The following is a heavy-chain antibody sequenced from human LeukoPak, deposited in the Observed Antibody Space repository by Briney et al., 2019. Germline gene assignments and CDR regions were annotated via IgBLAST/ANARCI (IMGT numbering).Heavy chain of an antibody. CDR1: GFTFSSYA. D-gene: IGHD2-2*02. V-gene: IGHV3-23*01. J-gene: IGHJ4*02. CDR3: AKSGALYEAESDY. Sequence: GGSLRLSCAASGFTFSSYAMSWVRQAPGKGLEWVSAISGSGGSTYYADSVKGRFTISRDNSKNTLYLQMNGLRAEDTAVYYCAKSGALYEAESDYWGQGTLVTVSS. CDR2: ISGSGGST.